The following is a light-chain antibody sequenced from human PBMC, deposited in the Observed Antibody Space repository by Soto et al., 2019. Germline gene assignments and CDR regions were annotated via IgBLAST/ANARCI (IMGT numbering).Light chain of an antibody. Sequence: DIQMAQSPSTLSANVGDRVSITCRARQSISTWLAWYQQKPGKAPNLLIYQASTLETGVPSRFSGSGSGTDFTLTISGLQPDDFASYFCQQYESYPLTFGGGTKVEIK. J-gene: IGKJ4*01. CDR3: QQYESYPLT. CDR2: QAS. V-gene: IGKV1-5*03. CDR1: QSISTW.